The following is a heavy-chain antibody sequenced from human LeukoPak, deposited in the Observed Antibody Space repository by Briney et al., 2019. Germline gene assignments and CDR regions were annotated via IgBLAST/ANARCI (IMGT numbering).Heavy chain of an antibody. CDR3: ARDRAPYYYDSSGYSYFDY. CDR2: IYYSEST. D-gene: IGHD3-22*01. V-gene: IGHV4-39*07. CDR1: SGSISSSNYY. J-gene: IGHJ4*02. Sequence: SETLSLTCTVSSGSISSSNYYWGWLRQPPGKGLEWIGSIYYSESTYYNPSLKSRVTISVDTSKNQFSLKLSSVIAADTAVYYCARDRAPYYYDSSGYSYFDYWGQGTLVTVSS.